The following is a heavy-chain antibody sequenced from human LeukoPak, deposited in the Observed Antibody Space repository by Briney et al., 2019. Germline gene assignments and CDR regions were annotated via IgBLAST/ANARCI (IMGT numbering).Heavy chain of an antibody. CDR3: AKDRKRITMVRGVIAAIDY. CDR1: GFTFSSYA. V-gene: IGHV3-30-3*01. CDR2: ISYDGSNK. D-gene: IGHD3-10*01. J-gene: IGHJ4*02. Sequence: GGSLRLSCAASGFTFSSYAMHWVRQAPGKGLEWVAVISYDGSNKYYAVSVKGRFTISRDNSKNTLYLQMNSLGAEDTAVYYCAKDRKRITMVRGVIAAIDYWGQGTLVTVSS.